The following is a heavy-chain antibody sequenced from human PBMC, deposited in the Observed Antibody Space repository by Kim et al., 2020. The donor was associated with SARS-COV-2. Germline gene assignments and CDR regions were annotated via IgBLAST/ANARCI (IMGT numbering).Heavy chain of an antibody. CDR1: GFTVSSNY. Sequence: GGSLRLSCAASGFTVSSNYMSWVRQAPGKGLEWVSVIYSGGSTYYADSVKGRFTISRDNSKNTLYLQMNSLRAEDTAVYYCARDRRPTVTTYWYFDLLGRGTLVTVSS. CDR3: ARDRRPTVTTYWYFDL. CDR2: IYSGGST. V-gene: IGHV3-53*01. J-gene: IGHJ2*01. D-gene: IGHD4-17*01.